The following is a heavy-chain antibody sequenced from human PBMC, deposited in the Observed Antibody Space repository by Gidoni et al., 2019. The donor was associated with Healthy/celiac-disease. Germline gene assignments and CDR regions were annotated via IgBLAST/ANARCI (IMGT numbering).Heavy chain of an antibody. J-gene: IGHJ6*03. CDR1: RGSFSCYS. D-gene: IGHD2-15*01. CDR3: ARAVRGCSGGSCYGPYYYYYYMDV. V-gene: IGHV4-34*01. CDR2: INHSGST. Sequence: QVQLQQWCAGLLQPSETLSLTCAVYRGSFSCYSWCCIRQPPGKGLEWIGEINHSGSTNYNPSLKSRGTISVDTSKNQFSLKLSSVTAADTAVYYCARAVRGCSGGSCYGPYYYYYYMDVWGKGTTVTVSS.